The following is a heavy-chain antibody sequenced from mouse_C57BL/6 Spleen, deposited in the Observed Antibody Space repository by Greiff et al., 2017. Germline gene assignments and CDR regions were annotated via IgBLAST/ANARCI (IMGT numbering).Heavy chain of an antibody. J-gene: IGHJ4*01. D-gene: IGHD2-4*01. Sequence: VQLQQPGAELVRPGASVQLSCTASGFNFKDDYMHWVKQRPEQGLEWIGWIDPENGDTEYASKFQGKATITADTSSHPAYLQLSSLTSEDTAVYYCTTLYDYGDYYAMDYWGQGTSVTVSS. CDR2: IDPENGDT. V-gene: IGHV14-4*01. CDR1: GFNFKDDY. CDR3: TTLYDYGDYYAMDY.